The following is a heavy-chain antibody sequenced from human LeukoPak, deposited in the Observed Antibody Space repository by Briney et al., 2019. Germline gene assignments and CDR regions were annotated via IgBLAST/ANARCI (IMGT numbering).Heavy chain of an antibody. CDR1: GGSVSGTYY. V-gene: IGHV4-61*01. D-gene: IGHD3-16*01. J-gene: IGHJ3*01. CDR3: ARRWVYDKRAFDA. Sequence: SETLSLTCMVSGGSVSGTYYWSWIRQPPGKGLEWIAYIYHTGSTDSNPSLRSRVTISLDTSRNQFSLKLNSVTAADTAVYYCARRWVYDKRAFDAWGQGALVTVSS. CDR2: IYHTGST.